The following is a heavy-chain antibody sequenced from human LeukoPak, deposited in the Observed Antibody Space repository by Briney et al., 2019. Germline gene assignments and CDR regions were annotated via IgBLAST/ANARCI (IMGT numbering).Heavy chain of an antibody. CDR2: IYHSGST. Sequence: KPSETLSLTCAVYGGSFSGYYWGWIRQPPGKGLEWIGSIYHSGSTYYNPSLKSRVTISVDTSKNQFSLKLSSVTAADTAVYYCAKSLLVPLYYMDVWGKGTTVTVSS. V-gene: IGHV4-38-2*01. CDR1: GGSFSGYY. D-gene: IGHD2-2*01. CDR3: AKSLLVPLYYMDV. J-gene: IGHJ6*03.